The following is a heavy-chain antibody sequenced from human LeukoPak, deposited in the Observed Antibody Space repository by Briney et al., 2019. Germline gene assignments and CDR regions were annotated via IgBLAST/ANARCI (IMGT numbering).Heavy chain of an antibody. CDR1: GYSFTSYW. CDR2: IDPSDSYT. J-gene: IGHJ4*02. CDR3: ATLGVGTTTAFDY. Sequence: GESLRISCKCSGYSFTSYWITWVRQMPGKGLEWMGRIDPSDSYTNYSPSFQGHVTISADKSISTAFLQWSSLKASDTAMYYCATLGVGTTTAFDYWGQGTLVTVSS. V-gene: IGHV5-10-1*01. D-gene: IGHD1-26*01.